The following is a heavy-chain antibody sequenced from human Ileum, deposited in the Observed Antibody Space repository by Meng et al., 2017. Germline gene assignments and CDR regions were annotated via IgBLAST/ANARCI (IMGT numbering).Heavy chain of an antibody. D-gene: IGHD1-1*01. CDR2: ISYDGSNK. V-gene: IGHV3-30-3*01. J-gene: IGHJ4*02. CDR3: VREGNWNLDY. Sequence: QVQLVESGGGVVQPGRSLRLSCAASGFTFSSYAMHWVRQAPGKGLEWVAVISYDGSNKYYADSVKGRFTISRDNSKNTLYLQMNSLRAEDTAMYYCVREGNWNLDYWGQGTLVTVSS. CDR1: GFTFSSYA.